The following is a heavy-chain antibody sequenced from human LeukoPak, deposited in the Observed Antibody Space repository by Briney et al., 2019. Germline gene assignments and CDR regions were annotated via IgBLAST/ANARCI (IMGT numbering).Heavy chain of an antibody. J-gene: IGHJ3*02. V-gene: IGHV4-59*12. CDR1: GGSISNYF. D-gene: IGHD4-11*01. CDR3: AYMTNDAFDI. Sequence: SETVSLTCTVSGGSISNYFWSWIRQAPGKGLEYIGFIYYSGNTNYNPSFKSRVTISVDTSKKQFSLKLSSVTAADTAVYYCAYMTNDAFDIWGQGTMVTVSS. CDR2: IYYSGNT.